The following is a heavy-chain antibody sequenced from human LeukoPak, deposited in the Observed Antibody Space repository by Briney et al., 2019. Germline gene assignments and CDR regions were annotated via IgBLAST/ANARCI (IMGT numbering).Heavy chain of an antibody. J-gene: IGHJ3*02. Sequence: ASVKVSCKASGYTFTSYYMHWVRQAPGQGLEWMGIINRSGGSISYAEKFQGRFTITRDTAKSTVYMELSSLRSEDTAVYYCARDREGGGRSDAFDIWGQGTMVTVSS. CDR3: ARDREGGGRSDAFDI. CDR2: INRSGGSI. V-gene: IGHV1-46*01. CDR1: GYTFTSYY. D-gene: IGHD1-26*01.